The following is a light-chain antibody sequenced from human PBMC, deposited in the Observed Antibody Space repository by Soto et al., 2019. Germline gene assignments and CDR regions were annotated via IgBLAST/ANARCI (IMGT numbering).Light chain of an antibody. V-gene: IGKV3-15*01. CDR1: ESLSTY. CDR2: GAS. J-gene: IGKJ2*01. Sequence: EIVMTQSPATLSVSPGERVPLSCRASESLSTYLAWYQQKPGQAPRLLIYGASTKATGIPARFSGSGSATDFTLTISSLQSEDFAVYYCQSYNDWPFTFGQGTKVDIK. CDR3: QSYNDWPFT.